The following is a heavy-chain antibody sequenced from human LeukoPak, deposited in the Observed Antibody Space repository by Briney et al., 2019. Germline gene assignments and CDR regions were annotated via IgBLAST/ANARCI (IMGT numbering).Heavy chain of an antibody. CDR1: GFTFTSYW. V-gene: IGHV3-74*01. Sequence: PGGSLRLSCRVSGFTFTSYWMNWVRQAPGKGLVWVSRINSDGSSTSYADSVKGRFTISRDNAKNTLYLQMNSLRAEDTAVYYCAGASRMTTVSSWGQGTLVTVSS. CDR3: AGASRMTTVSS. J-gene: IGHJ5*02. D-gene: IGHD4-17*01. CDR2: INSDGSST.